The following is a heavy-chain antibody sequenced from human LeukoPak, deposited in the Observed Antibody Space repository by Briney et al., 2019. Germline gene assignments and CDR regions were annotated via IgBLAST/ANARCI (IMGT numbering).Heavy chain of an antibody. CDR3: ARNYNYGRYFFDS. D-gene: IGHD3-10*01. CDR2: INRSGST. CDR1: GGSFSGYY. J-gene: IGHJ4*02. V-gene: IGHV4-34*01. Sequence: PSETLSLSCAVYGGSFSGYYLNWIRQPPGKGLEWIGEINRSGSTNYNPSLKSRITISVDTSKNQFSLKLTSVTAADTAVYYCARNYNYGRYFFDSWGQGILVTVSS.